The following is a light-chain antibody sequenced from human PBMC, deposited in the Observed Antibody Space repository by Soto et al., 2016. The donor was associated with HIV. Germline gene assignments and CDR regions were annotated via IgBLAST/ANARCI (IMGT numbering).Light chain of an antibody. Sequence: DIQVTQSPSSVSASVGDRVTITCQASQDISNYLNWYQQKPGKAPKLLIYDASNLETGVPSRFSGSGSGTDFTFTISSLQPEDIATYYCQQYDNLPYTFGQGTKLEIK. CDR1: QDISNY. CDR3: QQYDNLPYT. J-gene: IGKJ2*01. V-gene: IGKV1-33*01. CDR2: DAS.